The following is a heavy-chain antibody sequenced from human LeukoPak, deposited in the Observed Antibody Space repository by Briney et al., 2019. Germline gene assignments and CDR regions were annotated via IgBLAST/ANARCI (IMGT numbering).Heavy chain of an antibody. CDR1: GFSLSTSGVG. J-gene: IGHJ5*02. Sequence: GSGPTLVNPTQTLTLTCTFSGFSLSTSGVGVGWIRQPPGKALEWLALIYWDDDKRYSPSLKSRLTITKDTSKNQVVLTMTNMDPVDTATYYCAHSVGVVRFLEWLLDDNWFDPWGQGTLVTVSS. V-gene: IGHV2-5*02. CDR2: IYWDDDK. D-gene: IGHD3-3*01. CDR3: AHSVGVVRFLEWLLDDNWFDP.